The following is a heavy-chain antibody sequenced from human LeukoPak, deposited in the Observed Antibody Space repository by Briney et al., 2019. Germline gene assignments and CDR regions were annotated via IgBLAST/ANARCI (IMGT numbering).Heavy chain of an antibody. J-gene: IGHJ4*02. V-gene: IGHV3-23*01. CDR3: AREILAPGKTHEY. CDR2: IGGSGTRT. CDR1: GFTFTTYG. Sequence: GGTLRLSCSASGFTFTTYGMNWVRQAPGKGLEWVSGIGGSGTRTYYADSVKGRFTISRDNAKNTLYLQMDSLRAEDTAMYYCAREILAPGKTHEYWGQGTLVTVSS.